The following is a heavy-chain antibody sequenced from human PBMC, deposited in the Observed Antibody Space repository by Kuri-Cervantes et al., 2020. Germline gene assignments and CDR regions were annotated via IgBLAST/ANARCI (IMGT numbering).Heavy chain of an antibody. J-gene: IGHJ4*02. D-gene: IGHD6-13*01. CDR2: ISSSSSTI. CDR1: GFSFSRYS. V-gene: IGHV3-48*01. Sequence: GGSLRLSCAASGFSFSRYSLNWVRQAPGKGLEWVSYISSSSSTIYYADSVKGRFTISRDNSKNTLYLQMNSLRAEDTAVYYCAKWRAAGSGNFDYWGQGTLVTVSS. CDR3: AKWRAAGSGNFDY.